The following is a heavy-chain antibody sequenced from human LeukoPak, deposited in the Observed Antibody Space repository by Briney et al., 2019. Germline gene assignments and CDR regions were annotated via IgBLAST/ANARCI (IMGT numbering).Heavy chain of an antibody. J-gene: IGHJ4*02. CDR2: ISSSSSYI. V-gene: IGHV3-21*01. CDR1: EFTFSSHA. Sequence: GGSLRLSCAASEFTFSSHAMIWVRQAPGKGLEWVSSISSSSSYIYYADSVKGRFTISRDNAKNSLYLQMNSLRAEDTAVYYCARDGTIAAAGLGYYFDYWGQGTLVAVSS. D-gene: IGHD6-13*01. CDR3: ARDGTIAAAGLGYYFDY.